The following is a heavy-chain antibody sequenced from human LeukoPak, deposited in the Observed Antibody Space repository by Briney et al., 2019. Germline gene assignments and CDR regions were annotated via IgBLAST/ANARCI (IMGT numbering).Heavy chain of an antibody. D-gene: IGHD2-21*02. J-gene: IGHJ5*02. CDR2: IYYSGST. Sequence: SETLSLTCTVSGVSVSSGIYYWSWIRQHPGRGLEWIGYIYYSGSTYYNPSLKSRVTISVGTSKSQFSLKLSSVTAADTAVYYCARAPSDSWFDPWGQGTLVTASS. CDR1: GVSVSSGIYY. V-gene: IGHV4-31*03. CDR3: ARAPSDSWFDP.